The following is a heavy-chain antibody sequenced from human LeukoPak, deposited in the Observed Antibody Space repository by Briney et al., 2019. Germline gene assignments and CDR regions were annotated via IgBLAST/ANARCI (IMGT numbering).Heavy chain of an antibody. J-gene: IGHJ4*02. CDR3: ARDFNLDYFDS. V-gene: IGHV4-34*01. Sequence: TSSETLSLTCAVYGGSFSGYYWSWIRQPPGKGLEWIGEINHSGSTNYNPSLKSRVTISVDTSKNQFSLKLSSVTAADTAVYYCARDFNLDYFDSWGQGTLVTVSS. CDR2: INHSGST. CDR1: GGSFSGYY. D-gene: IGHD3-9*01.